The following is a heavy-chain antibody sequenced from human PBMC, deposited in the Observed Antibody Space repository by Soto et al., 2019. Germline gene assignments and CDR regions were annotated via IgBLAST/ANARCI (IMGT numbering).Heavy chain of an antibody. J-gene: IGHJ4*02. CDR2: IYYSGST. CDR1: GGSISSGDYY. CDR3: ARVQGGGGAMVHNY. Sequence: QVQLQESGPGLMKPSQTLSLTCTVSGGSISSGDYYWSWIRQPPGKGLEWIGYIYYSGSTYYNPSLKSRVTISVDTSKNQFSLKLSSVTAADTAVYYCARVQGGGGAMVHNYWGQGTLVTVST. D-gene: IGHD5-18*01. V-gene: IGHV4-30-4*01.